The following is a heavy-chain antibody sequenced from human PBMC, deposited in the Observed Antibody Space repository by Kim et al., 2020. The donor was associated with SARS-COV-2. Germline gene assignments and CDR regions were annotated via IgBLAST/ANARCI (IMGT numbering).Heavy chain of an antibody. CDR3: ARLPYYDILTGAKGGGKYYFDY. Sequence: SETLSLTCTVSGGSISSSSYYWGWIRQPPGKGLEWIGSIYYSGSTYYNPSLKSRVTISVDTSKNQFSLKLSSVTAADTAVYYCARLPYYDILTGAKGGGKYYFDYWGQGTLVTVSS. CDR1: GGSISSSSYY. D-gene: IGHD3-9*01. V-gene: IGHV4-39*01. J-gene: IGHJ4*02. CDR2: IYYSGST.